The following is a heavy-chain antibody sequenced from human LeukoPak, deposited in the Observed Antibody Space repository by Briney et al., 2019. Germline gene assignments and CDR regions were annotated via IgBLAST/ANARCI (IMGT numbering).Heavy chain of an antibody. V-gene: IGHV1-18*04. CDR1: GYTFTNYY. CDR3: ARDTTNRFDP. CDR2: ISAYNGNT. Sequence: ASVKVSCKASGYTFTNYYIHWVRQAPGQGLEWMGWISAYNGNTNYAQKLQGRVTMTTDTSTSTAYMELRSLRSDDTAVYYCARDTTNRFDPWGQGTLVTVSS. D-gene: IGHD1-26*01. J-gene: IGHJ5*02.